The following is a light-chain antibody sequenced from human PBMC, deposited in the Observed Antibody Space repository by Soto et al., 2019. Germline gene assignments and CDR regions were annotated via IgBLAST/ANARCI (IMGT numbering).Light chain of an antibody. V-gene: IGKV1-5*01. CDR3: QHYNRDSRA. CDR1: EFISDW. Sequence: DVQMTQSPSTLSASVGDRVTITCRASEFISDWLAWYHQRPGQAPKLLIYDASTLESGVPGRVSGNGIWTHFTLTMSRLQAEDFATYHCQHYNRDSRAFRQGTKVDIK. CDR2: DAS. J-gene: IGKJ1*01.